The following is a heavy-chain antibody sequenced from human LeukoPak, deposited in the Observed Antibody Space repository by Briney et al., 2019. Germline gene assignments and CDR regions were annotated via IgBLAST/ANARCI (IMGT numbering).Heavy chain of an antibody. D-gene: IGHD3-10*01. CDR2: IGGVGDI. V-gene: IGHV3-23*01. CDR1: GFTFSIYS. J-gene: IGHJ5*02. Sequence: GGSLRLSCAASGFTFSIYSMVWVRQSPGKGLEWVSSIGGVGDIHYADSVKGRFTISRDNSKNTLYLQMDSLRAEDTAVYYCASAAGNWFDPWGPGTLVTVSS. CDR3: ASAAGNWFDP.